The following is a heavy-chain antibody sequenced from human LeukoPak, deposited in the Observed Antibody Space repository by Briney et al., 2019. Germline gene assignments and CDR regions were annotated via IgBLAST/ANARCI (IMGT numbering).Heavy chain of an antibody. CDR3: ARVGRYCSSTSCYYNMDV. D-gene: IGHD2-2*01. CDR2: ISSSSSYI. V-gene: IGHV3-21*01. Sequence: PGGSLRLSCAASGFTFSSYSMNWVRQAPGKGLEWVSSISSSSSYIYYADSVKGRFTISRDNAKNSLYLRMNSLRAEDTAVYYCARVGRYCSSTSCYYNMDVWGQGTTVTVSS. CDR1: GFTFSSYS. J-gene: IGHJ6*02.